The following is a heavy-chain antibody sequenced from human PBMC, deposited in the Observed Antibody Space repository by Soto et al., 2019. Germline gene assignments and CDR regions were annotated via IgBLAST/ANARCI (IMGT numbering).Heavy chain of an antibody. Sequence: QVQLQESGPGLVKPSQTLSLTCTVSGGSISSGDYYWSWIRQPPGKGLEWIGYIYYSGSTYYNPSLKSRVTISVDTSKNQFSLKLSSVTDADTAVYYCARVPPLGTTGTQAFDYWGQGTLVTVSS. J-gene: IGHJ4*02. CDR2: IYYSGST. CDR1: GGSISSGDYY. CDR3: ARVPPLGTTGTQAFDY. D-gene: IGHD1-1*01. V-gene: IGHV4-30-4*01.